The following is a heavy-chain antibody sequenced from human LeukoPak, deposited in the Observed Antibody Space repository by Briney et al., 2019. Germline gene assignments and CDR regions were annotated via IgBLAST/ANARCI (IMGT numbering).Heavy chain of an antibody. CDR1: GGSISSSIYY. CDR3: ARRLGGSGSYYY. V-gene: IGHV4-39*01. CDR2: MYYNGST. Sequence: AETLTLTCSVSGGSISSSIYYWGWIRQPPGKGLEWIGSMYYNGSTYYNPSLKSRVTISVDTSKNQFSLKLRSVTAADTAVYYCARRLGGSGSYYYWGQGTLVTVSS. D-gene: IGHD3-10*01. J-gene: IGHJ4*02.